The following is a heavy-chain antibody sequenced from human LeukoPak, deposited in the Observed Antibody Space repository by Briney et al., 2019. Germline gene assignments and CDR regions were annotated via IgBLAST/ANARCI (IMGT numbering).Heavy chain of an antibody. CDR2: IYYSGST. CDR1: GGSISSYY. V-gene: IGHV4-59*01. Sequence: SETLPLTCTVSGGSISSYYWSWLRQPPGKGLEWVGYIYYSGSTNYNPSLKRRITISIDTSKTQFSLRLSSVTAADTAVYYCARAGSRYGYPAFDYWGGGTLVTVSS. D-gene: IGHD5-18*01. CDR3: ARAGSRYGYPAFDY. J-gene: IGHJ4*02.